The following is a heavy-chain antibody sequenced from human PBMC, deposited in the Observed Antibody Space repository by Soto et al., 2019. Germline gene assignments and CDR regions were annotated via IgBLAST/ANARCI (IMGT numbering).Heavy chain of an antibody. CDR1: GFTFTNYA. D-gene: IGHD2-15*01. CDR3: ARGVVAGVSIGY. V-gene: IGHV3-21*01. CDR2: ISGSGETT. J-gene: IGHJ4*02. Sequence: SLRLSCAASGFTFTNYAMTWVRQAPGRGLEWVSSISGSGETTYYADSVKGRFTISRDNAKNSLYLQMNSLRAEDTAVYYCARGVVAGVSIGYWGQGTLVTVSS.